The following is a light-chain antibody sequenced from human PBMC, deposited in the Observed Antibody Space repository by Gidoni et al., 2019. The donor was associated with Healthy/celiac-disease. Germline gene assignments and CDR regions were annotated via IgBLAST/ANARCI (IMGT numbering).Light chain of an antibody. V-gene: IGKV1-39*01. J-gene: IGKJ3*01. CDR2: AAS. CDR3: QQSYSTPRIT. Sequence: DIQMTQSPSSLSASVGDRVTITVRASQNIRTYLNWYQQKPGKAPKLLIYAASSLQSGVPSRFSGSGSGTDFTLTVSSLQPEDFATYYCQQSYSTPRITFGPGTKVDIK. CDR1: QNIRTY.